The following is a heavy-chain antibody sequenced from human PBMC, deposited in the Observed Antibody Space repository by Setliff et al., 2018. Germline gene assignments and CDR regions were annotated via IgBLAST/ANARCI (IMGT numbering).Heavy chain of an antibody. CDR2: IYHSGST. J-gene: IGHJ3*02. CDR1: GGSFSGYY. CDR3: ARDVRVASSSWFKSAFDI. Sequence: PSETLSLTCAVYGGSFSGYYWGWIRQPPGKGLEWIGSIYHSGSTYYNPSLKSRVTISVDTSKNQFSLKLSSVTAADTAAYYCARDVRVASSSWFKSAFDIWGQGTMVTVSS. V-gene: IGHV4-34*01. D-gene: IGHD6-13*01.